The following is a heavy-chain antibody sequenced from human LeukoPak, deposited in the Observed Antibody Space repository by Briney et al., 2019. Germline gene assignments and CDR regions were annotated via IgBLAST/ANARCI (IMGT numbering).Heavy chain of an antibody. Sequence: GSLRLSCEASGFTVTANYMTWIRQPPGKGLEWIGEINESGSTNYNPSLKSRVTISIDKSNNQFSLRLSSVTAADTAIYYCASSRIYFDNVWGSYLAYWGQGTLVTVSS. CDR2: INESGST. CDR1: GFTVTANY. V-gene: IGHV4-34*01. CDR3: ASSRIYFDNVWGSYLAY. J-gene: IGHJ4*02. D-gene: IGHD3-16*02.